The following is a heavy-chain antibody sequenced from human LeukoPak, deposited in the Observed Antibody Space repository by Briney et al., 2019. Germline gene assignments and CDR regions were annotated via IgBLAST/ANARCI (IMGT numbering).Heavy chain of an antibody. CDR1: GGSFSTYY. CDR3: ARTYSSSLVLDY. CDR2: FSYSGST. V-gene: IGHV4-59*01. D-gene: IGHD6-6*01. J-gene: IGHJ4*02. Sequence: PSETLSLTCAVYGGSFSTYYWNWIRQPPGKGLEWIGYFSYSGSTNHNPSLKGRVTISGDTSKNQFSLKLSSVTAADTAFYYCARTYSSSLVLDYWGQGTLVTVSS.